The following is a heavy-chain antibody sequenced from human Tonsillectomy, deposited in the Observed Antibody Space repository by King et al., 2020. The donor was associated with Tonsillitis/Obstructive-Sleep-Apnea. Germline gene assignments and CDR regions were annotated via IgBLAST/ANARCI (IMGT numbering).Heavy chain of an antibody. D-gene: IGHD1-26*01. CDR3: AKDNSGSYYEGSDY. CDR2: ISYDGSNK. CDR1: GFTFSSYG. J-gene: IGHJ4*02. Sequence: VQLVESGGGVVQPGRSLRLSCAASGFTFSSYGMHWVRQAPGKGLEWVAVISYDGSNKYYADSVKGRFTISRDNSKNTLYLQMNSLRAEDTAVYYFAKDNSGSYYEGSDYWGQGTLVTVSS. V-gene: IGHV3-30*18.